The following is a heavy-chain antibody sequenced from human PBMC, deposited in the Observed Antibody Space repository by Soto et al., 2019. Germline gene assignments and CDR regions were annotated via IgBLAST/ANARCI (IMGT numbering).Heavy chain of an antibody. J-gene: IGHJ5*02. Sequence: GGSLRLSSAASGFTFGSYEMNWVRQAPGKGLEWVSYISSSGSTIYYADSVKGRFTISRDNAKNSLYLQMNSLRAEDTAVYYCARSPKLERRLLRFCWFDPWGQGTLVTVSS. V-gene: IGHV3-48*03. D-gene: IGHD1-1*01. CDR2: ISSSGSTI. CDR3: ARSPKLERRLLRFCWFDP. CDR1: GFTFGSYE.